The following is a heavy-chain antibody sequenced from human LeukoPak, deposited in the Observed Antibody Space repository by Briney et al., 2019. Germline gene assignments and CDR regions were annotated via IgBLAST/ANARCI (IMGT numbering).Heavy chain of an antibody. J-gene: IGHJ6*03. CDR3: ARDRQDSGYDHAYYYYYMDV. CDR2: IYTSEST. D-gene: IGHD5-12*01. CDR1: GASISSGSYY. V-gene: IGHV4-61*02. Sequence: SETLSLTCTVYGASISSGSYYWSWIRQPAGKGLEWTGRIYTSESTIYNPSLKGRFTISADTSKNQFSLKLSSVTAADTAVYYCARDRQDSGYDHAYYYYYMDVWGEGTTVTVSS.